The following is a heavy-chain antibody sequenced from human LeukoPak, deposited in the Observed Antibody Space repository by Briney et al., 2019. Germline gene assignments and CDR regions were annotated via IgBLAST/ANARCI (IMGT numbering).Heavy chain of an antibody. V-gene: IGHV3-30-3*01. CDR3: ARGFLYYDFWSGYYGKSPFQDAFDI. D-gene: IGHD3-3*01. Sequence: GGSLRLSCAASGFTFSGYPIHWVRQAPGKGLEWVAVISYDGSNKYYADSVKGRFTISRDNSKNTLYLQMNSLRAEDTAVYYCARGFLYYDFWSGYYGKSPFQDAFDIWGQGTMVTVSS. CDR1: GFTFSGYP. J-gene: IGHJ3*02. CDR2: ISYDGSNK.